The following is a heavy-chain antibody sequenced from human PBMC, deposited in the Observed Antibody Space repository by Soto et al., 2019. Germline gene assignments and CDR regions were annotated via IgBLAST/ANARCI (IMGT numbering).Heavy chain of an antibody. D-gene: IGHD3-9*01. CDR2: IIPILGIA. V-gene: IGHV1-69*04. Sequence: ASVKVSCKASGGTFSSYTISWVRQAPGQGLEWMGRIIPILGIANYAQKFQGRVTITADKSTSTAYMELSSLRSEDTAVYYCAREADYDILTGYYEGYFDYWGQGTLVTVSS. J-gene: IGHJ4*02. CDR3: AREADYDILTGYYEGYFDY. CDR1: GGTFSSYT.